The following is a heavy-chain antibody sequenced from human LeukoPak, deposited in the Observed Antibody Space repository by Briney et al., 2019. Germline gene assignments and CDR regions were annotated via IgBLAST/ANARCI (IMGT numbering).Heavy chain of an antibody. CDR2: INHSGST. D-gene: IGHD1-26*01. V-gene: IGHV4-34*01. CDR3: AREEAGAPDY. CDR1: GGSFSGYY. J-gene: IGHJ4*02. Sequence: SETLSLTCAVYGGSFSGYYWSWIRQPPGKGLEWIGEINHSGSTNYNPSLKSRVTISVDTSKNQFSLKLSSVTAADTAVYYCAREEAGAPDYWGQGTLVTVSS.